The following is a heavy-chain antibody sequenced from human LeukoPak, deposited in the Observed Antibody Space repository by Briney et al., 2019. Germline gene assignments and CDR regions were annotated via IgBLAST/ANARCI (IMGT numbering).Heavy chain of an antibody. V-gene: IGHV4-4*02. CDR1: GGSIKSNNW. CDR2: IYHSGST. J-gene: IGHJ4*02. D-gene: IGHD3-16*02. CDR3: AKVKTPFTFGGVIVSFDY. Sequence: PSGTLSLTCAVSGGSIKSNNWWSWVRQPPGKGLEWIGEIYHSGSTNYNPSLESRVTVSVDKSKNQFSLDLSSVTAADTAVYYCAKVKTPFTFGGVIVSFDYWGQGTLVTVSS.